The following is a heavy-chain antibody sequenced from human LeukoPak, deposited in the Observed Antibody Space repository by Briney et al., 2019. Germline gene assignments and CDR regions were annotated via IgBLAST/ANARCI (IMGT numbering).Heavy chain of an antibody. Sequence: PGGSLRLSCAASGFTFSSYWMSWVRQAPGKGLEWVANIKQDGSEKYYVDSVKGRFTISRDNAKSSLYLQMNSLRAEDTAVYYCATEGGDYSNSFDYWGQGTLVAVSS. CDR2: IKQDGSEK. J-gene: IGHJ4*02. CDR1: GFTFSSYW. CDR3: ATEGGDYSNSFDY. V-gene: IGHV3-7*01. D-gene: IGHD4-11*01.